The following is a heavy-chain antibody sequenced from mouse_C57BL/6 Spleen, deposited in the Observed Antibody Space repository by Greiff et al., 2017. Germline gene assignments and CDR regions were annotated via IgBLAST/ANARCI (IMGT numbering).Heavy chain of an antibody. Sequence: QVQLQQSGAELVRPGTSVKVSCKASGYAFTNYLIEWVKQRPGQGLEWIGVINPGSGGTNYNEKFKGKATLTADKSSSTAYMQLSSLTSEDSAVYFCARSRSRSFTTVVAGDFDYWGQGTTLTVSS. J-gene: IGHJ2*01. D-gene: IGHD1-1*01. CDR3: ARSRSRSFTTVVAGDFDY. CDR1: GYAFTNYL. V-gene: IGHV1-54*01. CDR2: INPGSGGT.